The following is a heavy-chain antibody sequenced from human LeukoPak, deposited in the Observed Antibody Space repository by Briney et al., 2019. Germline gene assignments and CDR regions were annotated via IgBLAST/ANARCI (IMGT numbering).Heavy chain of an antibody. CDR1: GYTFTGYY. CDR3: ARDFNYYDSSGYPFDY. V-gene: IGHV1-2*02. Sequence: GASVKVSCKASGYTFTGYYMHWVRQAPGQGLEWMGWINPNSGGTNYAQKFQGRVTMTRDTSISTAYMELSRLRSDDTAVYYCARDFNYYDSSGYPFDYWGQGTLVTVSS. CDR2: INPNSGGT. D-gene: IGHD3-22*01. J-gene: IGHJ4*02.